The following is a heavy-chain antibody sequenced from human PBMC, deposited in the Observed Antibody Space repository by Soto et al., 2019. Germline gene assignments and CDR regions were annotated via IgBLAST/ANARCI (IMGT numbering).Heavy chain of an antibody. CDR3: ARDSGVCGGDCYSFDY. CDR2: ITPSGGVT. J-gene: IGHJ4*02. Sequence: QVQLVQSGAEVKKPGASVKVSCKASGYTFISNYIHWVRQAPGQRLEWMGIITPSGGVTSYAQKFQGRVTMTSDTSTSTIYMELSSLTSEDTAVYYCARDSGVCGGDCYSFDYWGQGTLVTVSS. D-gene: IGHD2-21*02. V-gene: IGHV1-46*01. CDR1: GYTFISNY.